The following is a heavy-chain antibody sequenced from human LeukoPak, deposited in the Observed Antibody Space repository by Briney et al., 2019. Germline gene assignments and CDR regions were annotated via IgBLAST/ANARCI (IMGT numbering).Heavy chain of an antibody. V-gene: IGHV4-4*07. CDR3: ARQAAVAGHLDY. D-gene: IGHD6-19*01. J-gene: IGHJ4*02. CDR2: IYTSGST. Sequence: TSETLSLTFTVSGGSISSYYWSWIRQPAGKGLEWIGRIYTSGSTNYNPSLKSRVTMSVDTSKNQFSLKLSSVTAADTAVYYCARQAAVAGHLDYWGQGTLVTVSS. CDR1: GGSISSYY.